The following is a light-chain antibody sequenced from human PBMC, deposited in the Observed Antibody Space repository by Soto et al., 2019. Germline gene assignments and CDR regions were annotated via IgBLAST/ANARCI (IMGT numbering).Light chain of an antibody. V-gene: IGLV2-14*01. CDR2: NVS. Sequence: QSALTQPASVSGSPGQSITIACTGTSSDVGSYNYVSWYQQEPGKAPKLMISNVSNRPPGVSNRFSGSKSGNTASLTISGFRAEDEADFFCCSYAGGYTLYVFGTGTKVTVL. J-gene: IGLJ1*01. CDR1: SSDVGSYNY. CDR3: CSYAGGYTLYV.